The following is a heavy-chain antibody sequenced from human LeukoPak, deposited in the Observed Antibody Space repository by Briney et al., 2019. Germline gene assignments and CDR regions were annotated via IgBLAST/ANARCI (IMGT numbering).Heavy chain of an antibody. CDR1: GFPFSSYW. CDR2: IKQDGSKK. CDR3: TRVGYIDEGIDY. Sequence: GGSLRLSCVASGFPFSSYWMTWVRQAPGKGLEWVANIKQDGSKKSYVDSVKGRFTISRDNAKNPLYLQMNSLRAEDTAIYYCTRVGYIDEGIDYWGQGTLVTVSS. J-gene: IGHJ4*02. V-gene: IGHV3-7*04. D-gene: IGHD5-24*01.